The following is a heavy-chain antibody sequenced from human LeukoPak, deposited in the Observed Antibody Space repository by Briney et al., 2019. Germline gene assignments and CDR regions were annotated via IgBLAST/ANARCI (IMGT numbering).Heavy chain of an antibody. V-gene: IGHV6-1*01. Sequence: KPSQTLSLTCAISGDSVSSNSAAWNWVRQSPSRGLEWLGRTYYRSKWYNDYAVSVKSRITINPDTSKNQFSLKLSSVTAADTAVYYCARVAARRMDVWGKGTTVTVSS. CDR3: ARVAARRMDV. J-gene: IGHJ6*03. CDR2: TYYRSKWYN. D-gene: IGHD6-6*01. CDR1: GDSVSSNSAA.